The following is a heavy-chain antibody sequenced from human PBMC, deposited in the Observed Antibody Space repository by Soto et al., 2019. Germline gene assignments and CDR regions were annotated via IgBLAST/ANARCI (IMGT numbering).Heavy chain of an antibody. CDR3: TTKQGLRKRVGELSLDLDY. V-gene: IGHV3-15*01. CDR2: IKSKTDGGTT. Sequence: GGSLRLSCAASGFTFSNAWMSWVRQAPGKGLEWVGRIKSKTDGGTTDYAAPVKGRFTISRDDSKNTLYLQMNSLKTEDTAVYYCTTKQGLRKRVGELSLDLDYWGQGTLVTVSS. J-gene: IGHJ4*02. CDR1: GFTFSNAW. D-gene: IGHD3-16*02.